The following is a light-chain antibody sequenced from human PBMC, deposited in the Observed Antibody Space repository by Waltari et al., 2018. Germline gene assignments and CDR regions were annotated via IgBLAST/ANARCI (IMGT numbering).Light chain of an antibody. V-gene: IGKV6-21*01. J-gene: IGKJ2*01. Sequence: EIKLTQAPDFPAGTSKEKVTLTCRASQTIGSSLHWYQQKPDQSPKLLIKYASQSFSGVSSRFNGSGSGRDFTLTINALEGEDVATYYCQQSATLPYTFGQGTKLEMK. CDR2: YAS. CDR1: QTIGSS. CDR3: QQSATLPYT.